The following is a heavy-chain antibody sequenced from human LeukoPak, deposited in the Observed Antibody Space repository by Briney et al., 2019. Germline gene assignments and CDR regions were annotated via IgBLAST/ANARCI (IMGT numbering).Heavy chain of an antibody. CDR2: IYTSGST. J-gene: IGHJ3*02. V-gene: IGHV4-61*02. D-gene: IGHD4-11*01. CDR1: GGSISSGSYY. CDR3: ARDTVTAYYDAFDI. Sequence: SETLSLTCTVSGGSISSGSYYWSWIRQPAGKGLEWIGRIYTSGSTNYNPSLKSRVTISVDTSKNQFSLKLSSVTAADTPVYYCARDTVTAYYDAFDIWGQGTMVTVSS.